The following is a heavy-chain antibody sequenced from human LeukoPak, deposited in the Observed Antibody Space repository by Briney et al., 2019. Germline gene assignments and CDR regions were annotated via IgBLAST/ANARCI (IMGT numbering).Heavy chain of an antibody. CDR1: GFTFSDYY. D-gene: IGHD6-13*01. V-gene: IGHV3-11*03. J-gene: IGHJ4*02. CDR3: ATRGHSSSWYYFDY. CDR2: ISGSSSYT. Sequence: GGSLRLSCAASGFTFSDYYMNWIRQAPGKGLEWVSYISGSSSYTNYADSVKGRFTISRDNAKNSLYLQMNSLRAEDTAVYYCATRGHSSSWYYFDYWGQGTPVTVSS.